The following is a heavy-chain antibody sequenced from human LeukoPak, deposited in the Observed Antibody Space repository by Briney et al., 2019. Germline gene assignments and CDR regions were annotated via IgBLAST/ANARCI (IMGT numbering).Heavy chain of an antibody. CDR2: IKQDGGET. J-gene: IGHJ4*02. CDR1: GFTFSSYW. CDR3: ARDSLGTFDY. D-gene: IGHD3/OR15-3a*01. Sequence: PGGCLRLSCEASGFTFSSYWMTWVRQAPGKGLEWVANIKQDGGETYYVDSVKGRFTISRDNAKNTLYLQMNSLRAEDTAVYYCARDSLGTFDYWGQGTLVTVSS. V-gene: IGHV3-7*03.